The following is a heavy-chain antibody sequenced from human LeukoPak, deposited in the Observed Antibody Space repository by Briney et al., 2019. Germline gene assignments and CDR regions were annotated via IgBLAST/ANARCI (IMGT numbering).Heavy chain of an antibody. D-gene: IGHD3-16*02. J-gene: IGHJ4*02. CDR1: GGSISSYY. CDR2: IYYSGST. V-gene: IGHV4-59*01. Sequence: SETLSLTCTVSGGSISSYYWSWIRQPPGKGLEWIGYIYYSGSTNYNPSLKSRVTISVDTFKKQFSLKLSSVTAADTAVYHCASGITFGGVIVPGVWGQGTLVTVSS. CDR3: ASGITFGGVIVPGV.